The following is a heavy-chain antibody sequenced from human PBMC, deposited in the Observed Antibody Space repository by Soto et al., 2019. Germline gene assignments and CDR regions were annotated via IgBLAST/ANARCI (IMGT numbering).Heavy chain of an antibody. J-gene: IGHJ4*02. Sequence: GASVKVSCKACGGTFSSYAISWVRRAPGQGVEWMGGIIPIFGTANYAQKFQGRVTITADKSTSTAYMELSSLRSEDTAVYYYARYSSSYSYYFDYWGQGTLVTVSS. CDR2: IIPIFGTA. CDR3: ARYSSSYSYYFDY. V-gene: IGHV1-69*06. CDR1: GGTFSSYA. D-gene: IGHD3-22*01.